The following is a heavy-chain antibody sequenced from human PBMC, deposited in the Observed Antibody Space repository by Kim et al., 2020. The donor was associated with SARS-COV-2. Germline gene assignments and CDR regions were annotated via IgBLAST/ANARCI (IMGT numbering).Heavy chain of an antibody. J-gene: IGHJ4*02. CDR2: INPNSGGT. CDR1: GYTFTGYY. CDR3: ARDPDDYYGSGSYYNGGGGGFY. D-gene: IGHD3-10*01. V-gene: IGHV1-2*02. Sequence: ASVKVSCKASGYTFTGYYMHWVRQAPGQGLEWMGWINPNSGGTNYAQKFQGRVTMTRDTSISTAYMELSRLRSDDTAVYYCARDPDDYYGSGSYYNGGGGGFYWGKGTLVTVSS.